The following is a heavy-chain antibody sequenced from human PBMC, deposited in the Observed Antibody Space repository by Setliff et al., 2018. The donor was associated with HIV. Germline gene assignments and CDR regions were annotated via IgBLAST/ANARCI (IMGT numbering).Heavy chain of an antibody. V-gene: IGHV4-31*03. Sequence: ASETLSLTCSVSGGSITTDGYYWGWIRHHPGKGLEWIGYMYHTGNTYYNPSLASRLVMSLDPSKNQFSLKLNSMTAADTAMYYCAGGRYFRDISDSRFDFWGQGKLVTVSS. CDR1: GGSITTDGYY. CDR2: MYHTGNT. J-gene: IGHJ4*02. D-gene: IGHD2-21*02. CDR3: AGGRYFRDISDSRFDF.